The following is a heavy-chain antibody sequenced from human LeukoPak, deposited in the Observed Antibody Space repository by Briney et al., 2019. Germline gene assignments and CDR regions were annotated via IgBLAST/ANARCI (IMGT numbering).Heavy chain of an antibody. V-gene: IGHV3-48*01. D-gene: IGHD3-22*01. CDR3: TRDLDYYDGYGYYNGALDI. Sequence: PGGSLRLSCAGSGFTFRSYSMNWVRQAPGKGLEWISHISRSSDGIYYADSVKGRFSSSRDNAKNSLYLQMNSLRAEDTAVYYCTRDLDYYDGYGYYNGALDIWGQGTMVTVSS. CDR2: ISRSSDGI. CDR1: GFTFRSYS. J-gene: IGHJ3*02.